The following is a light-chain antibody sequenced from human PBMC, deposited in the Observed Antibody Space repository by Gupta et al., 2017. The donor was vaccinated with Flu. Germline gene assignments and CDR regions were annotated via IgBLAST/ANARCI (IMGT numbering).Light chain of an antibody. CDR2: ATS. Sequence: IQMTQSPSSLSAFVGDRVPITCRASQTISTFLNWYQQKPGKAPKVLIYATSTLQSGVPSRFSGSESGPDFTLTISRLQPEDFATYYCQQTDSIPYTFGQGTIMEIK. CDR3: QQTDSIPYT. CDR1: QTISTF. J-gene: IGKJ2*01. V-gene: IGKV1-39*01.